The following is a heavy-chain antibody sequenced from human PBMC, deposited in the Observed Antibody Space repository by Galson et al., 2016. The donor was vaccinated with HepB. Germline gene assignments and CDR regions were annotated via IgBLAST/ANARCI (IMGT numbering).Heavy chain of an antibody. J-gene: IGHJ4*02. CDR1: GFTFNAHW. CDR3: SREMTGGYFY. CDR2: IRGDGIVS. Sequence: SLRLSCAASGFTFNAHWMNWVRQAPGKGPEWVANIRGDGIVSYYAESVRGRFTISRDNAKNSLYLQMNGLRVDETAVYYCSREMTGGYFYWGQGTLVTVSS. V-gene: IGHV3-7*01. D-gene: IGHD3-10*01.